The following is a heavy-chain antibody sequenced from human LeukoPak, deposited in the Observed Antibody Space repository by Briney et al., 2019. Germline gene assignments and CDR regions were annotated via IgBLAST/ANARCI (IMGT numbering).Heavy chain of an antibody. Sequence: ALVKVSCKASGYTFTSYYMHWVRQAPGQGLEWMGIINPSGGSTSYAQKFQGRVTMTRDTSTSTVYMELSSLRSEDTAVYYCARSYDSSGYYYLVAFDIWGQGTMVTVSS. CDR3: ARSYDSSGYYYLVAFDI. CDR2: INPSGGST. CDR1: GYTFTSYY. D-gene: IGHD3-22*01. J-gene: IGHJ3*02. V-gene: IGHV1-46*01.